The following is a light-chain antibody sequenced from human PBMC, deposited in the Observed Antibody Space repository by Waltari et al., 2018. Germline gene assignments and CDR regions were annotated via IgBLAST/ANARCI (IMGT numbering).Light chain of an antibody. J-gene: IGLJ3*02. Sequence: RGFQENPSQVPGHGIYTDSEGPSGIPERLSGSSAGTTVTLTISGAQVEDEADYYCYSAADNWVFGGGTKLTVL. CDR2: TDS. V-gene: IGLV3-27*01. CDR3: YSAADNWV.